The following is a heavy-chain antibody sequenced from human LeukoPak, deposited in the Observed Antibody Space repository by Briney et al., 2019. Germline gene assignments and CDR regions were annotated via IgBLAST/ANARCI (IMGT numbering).Heavy chain of an antibody. CDR3: AREGDYGDYGVDH. V-gene: IGHV1-18*04. CDR2: ISAYNGNT. CDR1: GYTLTDHH. Sequence: ASVKVSCKASGYTLTDHHMIWVRQAPGQGLEWMGWISAYNGNTNYAQKLQGRVTMTTDTSTSTAYMELRSLRSDDTAVYYCAREGDYGDYGVDHWGQGTLVTVSS. D-gene: IGHD4-17*01. J-gene: IGHJ4*02.